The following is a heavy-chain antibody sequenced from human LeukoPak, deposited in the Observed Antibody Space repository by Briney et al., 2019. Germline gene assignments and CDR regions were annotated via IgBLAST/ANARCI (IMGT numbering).Heavy chain of an antibody. CDR3: ARGGGSRTNYYYGMDV. CDR1: GGSISSYY. V-gene: IGHV4-4*07. Sequence: SETLSLTCTVSGGSISSYYWSWIRQPAGNGLEWIGRIYTSGSTNYNPSLKSRVTMSVDTSKNQFSLKLSSVSAADTAVYYCARGGGSRTNYYYGMDVWGQGTTVTVSS. D-gene: IGHD2-15*01. J-gene: IGHJ6*02. CDR2: IYTSGST.